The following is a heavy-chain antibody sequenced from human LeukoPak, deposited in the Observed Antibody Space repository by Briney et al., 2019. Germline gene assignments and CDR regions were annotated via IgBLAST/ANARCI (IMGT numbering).Heavy chain of an antibody. CDR1: GYTFTSYG. CDR3: AKGGGSSGYSQSDC. J-gene: IGHJ4*02. V-gene: IGHV1-2*02. Sequence: GASVKVSCKASGYTFTSYGISWVRQAPGQGLEWMGWINPNSGGTNYAQKFQGRVTMTRDTSISTAYMELSRLRSDDTAVYYCAKGGGSSGYSQSDCWGQGTLVTVSS. CDR2: INPNSGGT. D-gene: IGHD3-22*01.